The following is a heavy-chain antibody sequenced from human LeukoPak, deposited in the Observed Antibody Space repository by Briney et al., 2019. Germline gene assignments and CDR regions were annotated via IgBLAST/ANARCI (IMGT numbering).Heavy chain of an antibody. CDR3: AKGTGYCDSSGYDPFDI. CDR2: ISSIGGST. J-gene: IGHJ3*02. D-gene: IGHD3-22*01. Sequence: PGGSLRLSCSASGFTFSTYALHWVRQAPGKGLEYVSAISSIGGSTYYADSVKGRFTISRDNSKNTLYLQMNSLRAEDTAVYYCAKGTGYCDSSGYDPFDIWGQGTMVTVSS. CDR1: GFTFSTYA. V-gene: IGHV3-64*04.